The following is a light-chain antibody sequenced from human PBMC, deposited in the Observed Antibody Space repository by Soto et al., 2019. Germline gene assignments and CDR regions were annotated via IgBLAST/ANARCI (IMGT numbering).Light chain of an antibody. CDR2: GAS. CDR1: QSVSSN. V-gene: IGKV3-15*01. CDR3: QQGNTFPLT. Sequence: EVVMTQSPATLSVSPGERATLSCRASQSVSSNLAWYQQKPGQAPRLLIYGASTRATAIPARFSGSGSGTDFTLTISSLQPEDFATYYCQQGNTFPLTFGGGTKVDIK. J-gene: IGKJ4*01.